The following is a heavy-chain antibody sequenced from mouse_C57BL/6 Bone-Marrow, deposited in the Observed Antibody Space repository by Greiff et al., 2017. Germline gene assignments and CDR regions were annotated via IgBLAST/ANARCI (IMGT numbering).Heavy chain of an antibody. CDR3: ARHLYYDGYYAMDY. D-gene: IGHD2-4*01. V-gene: IGHV5-12*01. CDR2: ISNGGGST. Sequence: DVKLVESGGGLVQPGGSLKLSCAASGFTFSDYYMYWVRQTPEKRLEWVAYISNGGGSTYYPDTVKGRFTISRDNAKNTLYLQMSRLKSEDTAMYYCARHLYYDGYYAMDYWGQGTSVTVSS. J-gene: IGHJ4*01. CDR1: GFTFSDYY.